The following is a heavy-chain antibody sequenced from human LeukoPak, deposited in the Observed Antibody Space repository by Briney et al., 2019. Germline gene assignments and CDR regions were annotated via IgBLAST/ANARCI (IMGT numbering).Heavy chain of an antibody. CDR1: GFTFSDSG. CDR3: AKDRSYGSGSYLDY. Sequence: GGSLRLSCAASGFTFSDSGMHWVRQAPGKGLEWVSAISGSGGSTYYADSVKGRFTISRDNSKNTLYLQMNSLRAEDTAVYYCAKDRSYGSGSYLDYWGQGTLVTVSS. V-gene: IGHV3-23*01. D-gene: IGHD3-10*01. J-gene: IGHJ4*02. CDR2: ISGSGGST.